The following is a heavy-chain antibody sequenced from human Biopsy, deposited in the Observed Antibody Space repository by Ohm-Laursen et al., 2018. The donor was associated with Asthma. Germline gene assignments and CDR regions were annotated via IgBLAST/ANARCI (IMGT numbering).Heavy chain of an antibody. Sequence: SQTLSLTCTVSGGSINIGDYYWSWIRQHPVKGLEWIGYIYYIGSTNYNPSLKSRVTLSVDTSNNQFSLKLSSVTAADTAFYYCARVWAGGFDSWGQGTLVTVSS. V-gene: IGHV4-31*02. D-gene: IGHD6-19*01. CDR1: GGSINIGDYY. CDR3: ARVWAGGFDS. J-gene: IGHJ4*02. CDR2: IYYIGST.